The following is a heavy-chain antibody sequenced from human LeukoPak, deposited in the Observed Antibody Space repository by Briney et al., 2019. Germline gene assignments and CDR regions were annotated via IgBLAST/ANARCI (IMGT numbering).Heavy chain of an antibody. V-gene: IGHV3-30*02. CDR1: GFTFSSYG. J-gene: IGHJ6*03. Sequence: PGGSLRLSCAASGFTFSSYGMHWVRQAPGKGLEWMAFIRYDGSNKYYADSVKGRFTISRDNSKNTLYLQMNSLRAEDTAVYYCAKDAMYSSSPYYYYYYMDVWGKGTTVTVSS. D-gene: IGHD6-6*01. CDR3: AKDAMYSSSPYYYYYYMDV. CDR2: IRYDGSNK.